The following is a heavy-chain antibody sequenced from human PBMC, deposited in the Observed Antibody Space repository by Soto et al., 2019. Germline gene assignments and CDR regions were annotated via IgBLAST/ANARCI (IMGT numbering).Heavy chain of an antibody. D-gene: IGHD3-3*01. CDR1: GYTFSSYG. V-gene: IGHV1-18*04. Sequence: ASVKVSCKTSGYTFSSYGINWLRQAPGQGLEWMGWIGPYNGDTHSAQNFEGRLSMTTDPLTSTAYLDLASLRPDDAAVYFCARVLITIFGLVIPGAFDIWGQGTIVTVS. CDR3: ARVLITIFGLVIPGAFDI. J-gene: IGHJ3*02. CDR2: IGPYNGDT.